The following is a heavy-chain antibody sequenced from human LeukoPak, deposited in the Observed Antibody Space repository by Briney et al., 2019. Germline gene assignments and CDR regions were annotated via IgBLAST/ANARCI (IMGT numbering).Heavy chain of an antibody. CDR3: AKDKELWNLGYFQH. D-gene: IGHD1-1*01. J-gene: IGHJ1*01. Sequence: SETLSLTCTVSGGSISSSSYYWGWIRQPPGKGLEWIGSIYYSGYTYYNPSLKSRVTISVDTSKNQFSLKLSSVTAADTAVYYCAKDKELWNLGYFQHWGQGTLVTVSS. V-gene: IGHV4-39*02. CDR2: IYYSGYT. CDR1: GGSISSSSYY.